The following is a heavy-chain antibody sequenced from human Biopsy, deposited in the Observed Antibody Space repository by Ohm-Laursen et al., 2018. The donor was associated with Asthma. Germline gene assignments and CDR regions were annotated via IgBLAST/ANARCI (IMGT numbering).Heavy chain of an antibody. Sequence: ASVKVSCKTSGYTFNSAGTTWVRQAPGQGLEWMGWISVYNGNTKVAQKLQDRVTMITDTSTSIAYMELRSLRSDDTAVYFCARAVDYSHYYGIDVWGQGTTVTVS. D-gene: IGHD3-10*01. V-gene: IGHV1-18*01. CDR1: GYTFNSAG. CDR3: ARAVDYSHYYGIDV. J-gene: IGHJ6*02. CDR2: ISVYNGNT.